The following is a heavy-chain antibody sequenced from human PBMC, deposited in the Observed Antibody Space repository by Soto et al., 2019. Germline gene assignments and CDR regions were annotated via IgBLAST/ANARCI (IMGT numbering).Heavy chain of an antibody. J-gene: IGHJ3*02. V-gene: IGHV3-7*01. CDR2: IKQDGSEK. Sequence: GGSLRLSCAASGFTFSSYWMSWVRQAPGKGLEWVANIKQDGSEKYYVDSVKGRFTISRDNAKNSLYLQMNSLRAEDTAVYYCARDRGYGYNWKFWPPHDAFDIWGQGTMVTVSS. CDR1: GFTFSSYW. D-gene: IGHD1-20*01. CDR3: ARDRGYGYNWKFWPPHDAFDI.